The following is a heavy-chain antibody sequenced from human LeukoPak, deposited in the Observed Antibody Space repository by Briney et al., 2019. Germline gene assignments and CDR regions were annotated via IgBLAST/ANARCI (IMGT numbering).Heavy chain of an antibody. Sequence: PGGSLRLSCAACGFTFSTYWMNWVRQAPGKGLEWVANIKQDGGEKYYVDSVKGRFTISRDNAKSSLYLQMNSLRAEDTAVYYCASPYCSSTSCSTLHDYWGPGTLVTVSS. CDR2: IKQDGGEK. CDR1: GFTFSTYW. D-gene: IGHD2-2*01. J-gene: IGHJ4*02. CDR3: ASPYCSSTSCSTLHDY. V-gene: IGHV3-7*01.